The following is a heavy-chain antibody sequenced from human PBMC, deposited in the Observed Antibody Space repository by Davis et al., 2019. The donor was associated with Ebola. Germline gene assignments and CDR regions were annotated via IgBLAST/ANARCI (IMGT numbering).Heavy chain of an antibody. V-gene: IGHV3-23*01. CDR3: AKLGPTGDYGLDY. CDR1: GFTFSSYG. D-gene: IGHD4-17*01. J-gene: IGHJ4*02. Sequence: PGGSLRLSCAASGFTFSSYGMHWVRQAPGKGLEWVSAISGSGGSTYYADSVKGRFTISRDNSKNTLYLQMDSLRAEDTAVYYCAKLGPTGDYGLDYWGQGTLVTVSS. CDR2: ISGSGGST.